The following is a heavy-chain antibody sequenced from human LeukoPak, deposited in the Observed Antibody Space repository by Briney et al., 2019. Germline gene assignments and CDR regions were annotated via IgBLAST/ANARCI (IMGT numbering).Heavy chain of an antibody. CDR2: ISAYNGNR. V-gene: IGHV1-18*01. J-gene: IGHJ3*02. CDR3: ARDHIAVAGNAAFDI. Sequence: ASVKVSCKASGYTFTSYGISWVRQAPGQGLEWMGWISAYNGNRNYAQKLQGRVTMTTDTSTSTAYMELRSLRSDDTAVYYCARDHIAVAGNAAFDIWGQGTMVTVSS. CDR1: GYTFTSYG. D-gene: IGHD6-19*01.